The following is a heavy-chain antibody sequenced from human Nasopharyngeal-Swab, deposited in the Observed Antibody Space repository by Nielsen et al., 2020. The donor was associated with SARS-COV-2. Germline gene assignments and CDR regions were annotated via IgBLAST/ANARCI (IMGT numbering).Heavy chain of an antibody. CDR1: GGSFSGHY. D-gene: IGHD3-10*01. V-gene: IGHV4-34*01. CDR3: ARESPMVRGAYDY. J-gene: IGHJ4*02. Sequence: SQTLSLTCAVYGGSFSGHYWSWIRQPPGKGLEWIGEINHSGSTNYNPSLKSRVTISVDTSKNQFSLKLSSVTAADTAVYYCARESPMVRGAYDYWGQGTLVTVSS. CDR2: INHSGST.